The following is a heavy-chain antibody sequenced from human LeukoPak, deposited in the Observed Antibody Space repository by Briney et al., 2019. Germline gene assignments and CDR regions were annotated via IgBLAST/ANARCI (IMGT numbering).Heavy chain of an antibody. D-gene: IGHD1-7*01. J-gene: IGHJ4*02. CDR2: IYSSGNT. CDR3: ARDRGNYRYDNFDY. V-gene: IGHV3-66*03. CDR1: GFIVSSNY. Sequence: GGSLRLSCAASGFIVSSNYMSWVRQAPGKGLEWVSVIYSSGNTYYADSVKGRFTISRDNSKNTLYLQMNSLRAEDTALYYCARDRGNYRYDNFDYWGQGTLVTVSS.